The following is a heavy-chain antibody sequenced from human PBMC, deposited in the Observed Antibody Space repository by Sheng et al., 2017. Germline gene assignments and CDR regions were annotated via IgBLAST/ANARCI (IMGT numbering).Heavy chain of an antibody. CDR3: AKDQGRDAYNFFDY. CDR2: ISYDGSDE. CDR1: GFTFSRYA. J-gene: IGHJ4*02. Sequence: QVQLVESGGGVVQPGRSLRLSCAASGFTFSRYAIHWVRQAPGKGLEWVAAISYDGSDEYYADSVRGRFTISRDNSKNTLFLQMNTLRAEDTAVYFCAKDQGRDAYNFFDYWGQGTLVTVSS. D-gene: IGHD1-1*01. V-gene: IGHV3-30*18.